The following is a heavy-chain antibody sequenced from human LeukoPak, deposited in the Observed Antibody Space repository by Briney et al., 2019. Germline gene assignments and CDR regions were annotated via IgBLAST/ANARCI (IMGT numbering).Heavy chain of an antibody. CDR2: MTGSGDST. D-gene: IGHD3-22*01. Sequence: GGSLRLSCTASGFTFSSYAMSWVRQAPGKGLEWVSTMTGSGDSTYYADSVKGRFTVSRDNSKNTLYLQMNSQRAEDTAVYFCANPDSSGFYFSIRFDFWGQGTLVTVSS. CDR3: ANPDSSGFYFSIRFDF. J-gene: IGHJ4*02. V-gene: IGHV3-23*01. CDR1: GFTFSSYA.